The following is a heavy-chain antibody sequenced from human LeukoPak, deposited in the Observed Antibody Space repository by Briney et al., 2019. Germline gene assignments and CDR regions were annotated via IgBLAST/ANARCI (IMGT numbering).Heavy chain of an antibody. CDR3: VKDEEYGSYNWFDP. CDR2: ISGSGGST. J-gene: IGHJ5*02. D-gene: IGHD3-10*01. V-gene: IGHV3-23*01. CDR1: GFTFSSYG. Sequence: GGTLRLSCAASGFTFSSYGMSWVRQAPGKGLEWVSAISGSGGSTYYADSVKGRFTISRDNSKNTLYLQMNSLRAEDTAVYYCVKDEEYGSYNWFDPWGQGTLVTVSS.